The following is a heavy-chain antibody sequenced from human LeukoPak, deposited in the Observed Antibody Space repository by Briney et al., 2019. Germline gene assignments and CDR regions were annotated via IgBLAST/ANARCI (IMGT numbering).Heavy chain of an antibody. V-gene: IGHV3-11*01. CDR1: GFTFSDYY. CDR3: ARATYYYGSGSYEHPILSYPFDY. J-gene: IGHJ4*02. Sequence: GGSLRLSCAASGFTFSDYYMSWIRQAPGKGLEWVSYISSSGSTIYYADSVKGRFTISRDNAKNSLYLQMNSLRAEDTAVYYCARATYYYGSGSYEHPILSYPFDYWGQGTLVTVSS. CDR2: ISSSGSTI. D-gene: IGHD3-10*01.